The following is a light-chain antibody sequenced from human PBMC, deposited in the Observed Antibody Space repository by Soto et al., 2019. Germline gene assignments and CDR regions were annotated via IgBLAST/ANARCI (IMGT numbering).Light chain of an antibody. V-gene: IGLV2-8*01. CDR1: SSDVCGYNY. J-gene: IGLJ2*01. Sequence: QSVPTQPPSASGSPGQSATISCTGTSSDVCGYNYVSWYQQYPGKAPKLIIYEVSRRPSGVPDRFSGSKSGNTASLTVSGLQAEDEADYYCSSYAGSSTWVFGGGTKLTVL. CDR3: SSYAGSSTWV. CDR2: EVS.